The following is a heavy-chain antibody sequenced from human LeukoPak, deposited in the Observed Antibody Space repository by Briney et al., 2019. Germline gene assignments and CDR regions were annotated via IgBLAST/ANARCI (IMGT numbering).Heavy chain of an antibody. CDR2: MNPHSGKT. V-gene: IGHV1-8*01. J-gene: IGHJ5*02. CDR3: ARLSSHYGDYKVDP. Sequence: ASVKVSCKSSGYPFNNYDINWVRQATGQGLEWMGWMNPHSGKTGYAQNFQGRVTMTRDTSISTAYMELSSLRSEDTAVYYCARLSSHYGDYKVDPWGQGTLVTVSS. CDR1: GYPFNNYD. D-gene: IGHD4-17*01.